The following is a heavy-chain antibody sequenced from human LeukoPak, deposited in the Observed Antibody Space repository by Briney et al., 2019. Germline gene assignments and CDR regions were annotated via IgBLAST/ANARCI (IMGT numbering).Heavy chain of an antibody. CDR3: ARVRVVVVPAAASRFDP. J-gene: IGHJ5*02. D-gene: IGHD2-2*01. CDR2: IYYSGST. CDR1: GGSISSGDYY. Sequence: PSETLSLTCTVSGGSISSGDYYWSWIRQPPGKGLEWIGYIYYSGSTYYNPSLKSRVTISVDTSKNQFSLKLSSVTAADTAVYYCARVRVVVVPAAASRFDPWGQGTLVTVSS. V-gene: IGHV4-30-4*01.